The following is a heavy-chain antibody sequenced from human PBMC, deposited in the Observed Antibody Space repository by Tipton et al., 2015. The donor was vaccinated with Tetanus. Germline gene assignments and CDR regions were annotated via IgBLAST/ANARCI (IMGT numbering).Heavy chain of an antibody. CDR2: ISGSGGST. J-gene: IGHJ4*01. V-gene: IGHV3-23*01. CDR3: AKDLQYSSSPAFAY. Sequence: SLRLSCAASGFTFSSYAMSWVRQAPGKGLEWVSAISGSGGSTYYADSVKGRFTISRDNSKNTLYLQMNSLRAGDTAVYYCAKDLQYSSSPAFAYWGQEPWSPSPQ. D-gene: IGHD6-6*01. CDR1: GFTFSSYA.